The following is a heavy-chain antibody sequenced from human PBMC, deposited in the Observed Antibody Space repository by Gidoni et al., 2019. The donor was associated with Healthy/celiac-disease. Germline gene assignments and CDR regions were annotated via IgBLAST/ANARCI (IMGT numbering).Heavy chain of an antibody. CDR3: TVTGELLIYTYDY. D-gene: IGHD3-10*01. J-gene: IGHJ4*02. V-gene: IGHV3-73*02. Sequence: EVQLVQPGGGLVQPGGSLKLSCAASGFTFSGSAMHWVRQASGKGLEWVGSIRSKANSYATAYAASVKGRFTISRDDSKNTAYLQMNSLKTEDTAVYYCTVTGELLIYTYDYWGQGTLVTVSS. CDR2: IRSKANSYAT. CDR1: GFTFSGSA.